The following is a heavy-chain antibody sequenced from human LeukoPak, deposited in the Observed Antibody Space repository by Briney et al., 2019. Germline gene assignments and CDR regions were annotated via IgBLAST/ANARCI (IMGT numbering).Heavy chain of an antibody. CDR1: GGSISGYY. D-gene: IGHD6-13*01. J-gene: IGHJ5*02. Sequence: PSETLSLTCTVSGGSISGYYWSWIRQPPGKGLEWIGYIYYSGSTNYNPSLKSRVTISVDTSKNQFSLKLSSVTAADTAVYHCARGCSAGTPHNWLDPGAQGPRLTVSS. CDR2: IYYSGST. CDR3: ARGCSAGTPHNWLDP. V-gene: IGHV4-59*01.